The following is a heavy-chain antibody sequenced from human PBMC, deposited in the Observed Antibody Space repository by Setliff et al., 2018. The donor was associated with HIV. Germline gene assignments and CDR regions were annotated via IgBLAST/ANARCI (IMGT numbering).Heavy chain of an antibody. CDR3: ARDATSEGYMDV. CDR1: GGSIGGYY. CDR2: IYSGGST. J-gene: IGHJ6*03. Sequence: SETLSLTCTVSGGSIGGYYWSWIRQPPGTGLEWLGCIYSGGSTNYNPSLESRVTISLDTSKNQFSLKLTSVTAADTAMYFCARDATSEGYMDVWGKGTTVTVSS. V-gene: IGHV4-4*08.